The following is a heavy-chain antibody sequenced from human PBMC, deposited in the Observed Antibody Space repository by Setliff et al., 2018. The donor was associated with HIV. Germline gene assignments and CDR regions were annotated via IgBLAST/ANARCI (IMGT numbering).Heavy chain of an antibody. D-gene: IGHD5-18*01. CDR2: FYTSGST. CDR3: ARDQKGYSYGSNGLPIQY. J-gene: IGHJ4*02. CDR1: GGSINTYY. V-gene: IGHV4-4*07. Sequence: PSETLSLTCTVSGGSINTYYWSWIRQPAGKGLEWIGRFYTSGSTNYNPSLKSRVTMSVDTSKNQFSLKLSSVTAADTAVYYCARDQKGYSYGSNGLPIQYWGQGTLVTVSS.